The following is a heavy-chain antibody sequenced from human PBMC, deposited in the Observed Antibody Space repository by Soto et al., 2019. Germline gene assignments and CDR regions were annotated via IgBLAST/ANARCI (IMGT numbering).Heavy chain of an antibody. Sequence: EVQLVESGGGLVQPGGSLRLSCAASGFSFSNYWMHWVRQAPGKGLEWVSQIGNDGTLTNYADSVKGRFTISRDNVKKTLYLQMDSLRAEDKAVYYCARSAWGNANWGQGTLVTVSS. V-gene: IGHV3-74*01. CDR3: ARSAWGNAN. J-gene: IGHJ4*02. D-gene: IGHD3-16*01. CDR1: GFSFSNYW. CDR2: IGNDGTLT.